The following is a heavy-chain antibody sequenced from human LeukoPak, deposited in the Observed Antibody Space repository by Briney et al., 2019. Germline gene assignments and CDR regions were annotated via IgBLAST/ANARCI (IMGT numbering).Heavy chain of an antibody. CDR3: ARVKGSSGWCRDAFDI. CDR2: IYTSGST. D-gene: IGHD6-19*01. CDR1: GGSISSYY. V-gene: IGHV4-4*07. Sequence: SETLSLTCTVSGGSISSYYWSWLRQPAGKGLEWIGRIYTSGSTNYNPSLKSRVTMSVDTSKNQFSLKLSSVTAADTAVYYCARVKGSSGWCRDAFDIWGQGTMVTVSS. J-gene: IGHJ3*02.